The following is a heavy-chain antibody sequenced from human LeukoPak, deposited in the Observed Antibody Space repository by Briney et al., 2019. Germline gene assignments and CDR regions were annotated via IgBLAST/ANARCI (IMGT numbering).Heavy chain of an antibody. CDR2: INWNGGST. CDR3: ARDQGVVVVPAASHYYFYMDV. V-gene: IGHV3-20*04. CDR1: GFTFDDYG. J-gene: IGHJ6*03. Sequence: GGSLRLSCAASGFTFDDYGMSWVRQAPGKGLEWVSGINWNGGSTGYADSVKGRLTISRDNAKNSLYLQMNSLRAEDTALYYCARDQGVVVVPAASHYYFYMDVWGKGTTVTVSS. D-gene: IGHD2-2*01.